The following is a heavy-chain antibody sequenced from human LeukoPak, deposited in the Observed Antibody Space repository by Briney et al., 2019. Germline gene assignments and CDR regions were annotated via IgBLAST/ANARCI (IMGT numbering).Heavy chain of an antibody. CDR2: IKQDGSEK. Sequence: GGSLRLSCAASGFTFSSYWMSWVHQAPGKGLEWVANIKQDGSEKYYVDSVKGRFTISRDNAKNSLYLQMNSLRAEDTAVYYCARLCIAAAGTVHYWGQGTLVTVSS. J-gene: IGHJ4*02. V-gene: IGHV3-7*01. D-gene: IGHD6-13*01. CDR3: ARLCIAAAGTVHY. CDR1: GFTFSSYW.